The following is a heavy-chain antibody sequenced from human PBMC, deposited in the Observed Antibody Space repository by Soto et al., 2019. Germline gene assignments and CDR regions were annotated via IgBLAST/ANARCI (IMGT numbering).Heavy chain of an antibody. D-gene: IGHD3-22*01. CDR3: ARAGDSSGYGDY. Sequence: QVQLQESGPGLVKPSGTLSLTCAVSGGSISSNNWWSWVRQPPGKGLEWIGEIYHSGSTNYNPSLKSRXXIXVXXSKNQFSLKLSSVTAADTAVYFCARAGDSSGYGDYWGQGTLVTVSS. V-gene: IGHV4-4*02. J-gene: IGHJ4*02. CDR1: GGSISSNNW. CDR2: IYHSGST.